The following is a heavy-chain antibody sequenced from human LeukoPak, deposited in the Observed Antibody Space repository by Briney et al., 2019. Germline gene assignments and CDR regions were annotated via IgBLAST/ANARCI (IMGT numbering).Heavy chain of an antibody. D-gene: IGHD3-10*01. J-gene: IGHJ4*02. CDR1: GFTFSSYG. CDR2: IRYDGSNK. V-gene: IGHV3-30*02. CDR3: ASRRQWFGELTNFFDY. Sequence: GGPLRLSCAASGFTFSSYGMHWVRQAPGKGLEWVAFIRYDGSNKYYADSVKGRFTISRDNSKNTLYLQMNSLRAEDTAVYYCASRRQWFGELTNFFDYWGQGTLVTVSS.